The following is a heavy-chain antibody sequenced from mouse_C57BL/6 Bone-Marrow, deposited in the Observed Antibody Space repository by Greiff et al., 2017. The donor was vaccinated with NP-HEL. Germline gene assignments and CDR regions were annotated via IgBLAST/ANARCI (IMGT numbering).Heavy chain of an antibody. D-gene: IGHD1-1*01. CDR1: GYAFSSYW. CDR3: ARGVVATDYAMDY. J-gene: IGHJ4*01. Sequence: VKLVESGAELVKPGASVKISCKASGYAFSSYWMNWVKQRPGKGLEWIGQIYPGDGDTNYNGKFKGKATLTADKSSSTAYMQLSSLTSEDSAVYFCARGVVATDYAMDYWGQGTSVTVSS. CDR2: IYPGDGDT. V-gene: IGHV1-80*01.